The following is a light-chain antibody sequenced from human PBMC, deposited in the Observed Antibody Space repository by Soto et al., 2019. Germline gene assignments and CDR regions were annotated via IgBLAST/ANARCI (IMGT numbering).Light chain of an antibody. Sequence: SVLTQPPSVSEAPRQRVTISCSGSRANIGNNAVNWYQQLPGKAPKLLIYFDDLLSSGVSDRFSGSKSGTSASLAISGRGPEGEGDYYCAVWDDKLNGVVFGGGTKVTVL. CDR1: RANIGNNA. CDR2: FDD. V-gene: IGLV1-36*01. J-gene: IGLJ2*01. CDR3: AVWDDKLNGVV.